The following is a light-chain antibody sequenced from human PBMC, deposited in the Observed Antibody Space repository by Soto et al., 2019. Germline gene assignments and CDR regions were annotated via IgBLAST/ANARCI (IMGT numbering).Light chain of an antibody. CDR1: QSVSRY. CDR3: QQRSNWTIT. CDR2: DAS. Sequence: PGERATLSCRASQSVSRYLAWFQQKPGQAPRLLIYDASNRATGIPARFSGSGSGTDFTLTISRLEPEDVAVYYCQQRSNWTITFGQGTRLEIK. V-gene: IGKV3-11*01. J-gene: IGKJ5*01.